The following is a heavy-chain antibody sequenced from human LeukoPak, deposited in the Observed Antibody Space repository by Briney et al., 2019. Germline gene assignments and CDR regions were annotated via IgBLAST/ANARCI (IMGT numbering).Heavy chain of an antibody. CDR2: IYYSGST. V-gene: IGHV4-39*07. J-gene: IGHJ3*02. Sequence: SETLSLACTVSGGSISSSSYYWGWIRQPPGKGLEWIGSIYYSGSTNYNPSLKSRVTISVDMSKNQFSLKLNSVTAADTAVYYCARGATQWGTAYVSDIWGQGTMVTVSS. CDR3: ARGATQWGTAYVSDI. D-gene: IGHD3-16*01. CDR1: GGSISSSSYY.